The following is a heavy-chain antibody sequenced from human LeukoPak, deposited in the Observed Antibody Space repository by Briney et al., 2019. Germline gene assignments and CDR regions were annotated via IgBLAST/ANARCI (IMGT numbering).Heavy chain of an antibody. CDR3: ARQGGVGSYATGSWSDP. CDR1: GFTFSSYS. J-gene: IGHJ5*02. CDR2: ISSSSSTI. D-gene: IGHD1-26*01. Sequence: PGGSLGLSCAASGFTFSSYSMNWVRQTPGKGLEWVSHISSSSSTIYYADSVKGRFTISRDSDRNSLYLQMNSLRAEDTAVYYCARQGGVGSYATGSWSDPWGQGTLVTVSS. V-gene: IGHV3-48*01.